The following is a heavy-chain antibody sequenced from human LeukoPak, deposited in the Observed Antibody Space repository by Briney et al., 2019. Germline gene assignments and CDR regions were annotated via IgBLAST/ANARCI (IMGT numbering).Heavy chain of an antibody. J-gene: IGHJ4*02. Sequence: ASVKVSCKASGGTFSSYGSIWVRQAPGQGLEWMGGIIPIFDTANYAQKFQGRVTITADKSTNTAYMELSSLRSEDTAVYYCTRDSFSRITGTPLGSRTFDYWGQGTLVTVSS. V-gene: IGHV1-69*06. CDR2: IIPIFDTA. CDR3: TRDSFSRITGTPLGSRTFDY. D-gene: IGHD1-20*01. CDR1: GGTFSSYG.